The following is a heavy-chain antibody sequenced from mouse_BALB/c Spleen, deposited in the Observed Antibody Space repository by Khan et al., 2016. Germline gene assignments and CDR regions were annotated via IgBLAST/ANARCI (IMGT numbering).Heavy chain of an antibody. V-gene: IGHV1S34*01. CDR2: ISCYNGAT. CDR1: GYSFTGYY. CDR3: AREDGYYGAY. D-gene: IGHD2-3*01. Sequence: LVKTGASVKISCKASGYSFTGYYMHWVKQSHGKSLEWIGYISCYNGATSYNQKFKGKATFTVDTSSSTAYMQFNSLTSEDSAVYYCAREDGYYGAYWGQGTLVTVSA. J-gene: IGHJ3*01.